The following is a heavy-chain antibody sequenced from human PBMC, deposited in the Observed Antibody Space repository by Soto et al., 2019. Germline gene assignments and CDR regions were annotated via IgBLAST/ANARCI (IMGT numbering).Heavy chain of an antibody. CDR1: GYTFTSYG. Sequence: ASVKVSCKASGYTFTSYGISWVRQAPGQGLEWMGWISAYNGNTNYAQKLQGRVTMTTDTSTSTAYMELRSLRSDDTAVYYCARESFSEGYCSSTSCSLYYYYYMDVWGKGTTVTVSS. CDR2: ISAYNGNT. CDR3: ARESFSEGYCSSTSCSLYYYYYMDV. D-gene: IGHD2-2*01. V-gene: IGHV1-18*01. J-gene: IGHJ6*03.